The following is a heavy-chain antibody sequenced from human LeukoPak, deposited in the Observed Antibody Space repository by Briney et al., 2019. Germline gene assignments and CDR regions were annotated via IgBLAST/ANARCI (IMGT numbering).Heavy chain of an antibody. CDR1: GGSFRGSY. CDR3: ARGLKGLVGATSHYYYYMDV. Sequence: SETLSLTCAVYGGSFRGSYGSWIRQPPGKGLGCLGEINHSGSTNYNPSLKSRLTISVNTSKNQFSLKLSSVTAAETAVFYCARGLKGLVGATSHYYYYMDVWGKGTTVTVSS. CDR2: INHSGST. J-gene: IGHJ6*03. D-gene: IGHD1-26*01. V-gene: IGHV4-34*01.